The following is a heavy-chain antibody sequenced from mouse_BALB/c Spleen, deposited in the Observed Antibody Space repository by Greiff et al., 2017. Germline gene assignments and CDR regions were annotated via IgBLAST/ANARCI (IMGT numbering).Heavy chain of an antibody. J-gene: IGHJ3*01. CDR3: ARNKDGGAWFAY. Sequence: VQLVESGPGLVQPSQSLSITCTVSGFSLTSYGVHWVRQSPGKGLEWLGVIWSGGSTDYNAAFISRLSISKDNSKSQVFFKMNSLQANDTAIYYCARNKDGGAWFAYWGQGTLVTVSA. D-gene: IGHD1-1*02. CDR2: IWSGGST. V-gene: IGHV2-2*02. CDR1: GFSLTSYG.